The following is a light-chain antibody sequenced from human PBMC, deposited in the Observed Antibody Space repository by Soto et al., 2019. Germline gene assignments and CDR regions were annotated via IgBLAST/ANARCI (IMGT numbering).Light chain of an antibody. CDR1: QSADSN. Sequence: EIVMTQSPNTVSVSPGDRATLSCRASQSADSNLAWYQQKPGQAPRLLISGASTRAPGIPARFSGSGSGTNFTLSISGLQSEDFAVYYCQQYIDWPLYTFGQGTKVDIK. CDR3: QQYIDWPLYT. CDR2: GAS. J-gene: IGKJ2*01. V-gene: IGKV3-15*01.